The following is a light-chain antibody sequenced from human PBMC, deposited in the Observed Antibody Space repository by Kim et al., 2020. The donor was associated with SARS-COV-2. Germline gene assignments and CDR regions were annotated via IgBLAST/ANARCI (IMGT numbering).Light chain of an antibody. V-gene: IGLV2-8*01. CDR1: SSDVGGYNY. J-gene: IGLJ2*01. Sequence: GQSVTISCTGTSSDVGGYNYVSWYQQHPGKAPKLMIYEVSKRPSGVPDRFSGSKSGNTASLTVSGLQAEDEADYYCSSYAGNNNLVFGGGTKVTVL. CDR3: SSYAGNNNLV. CDR2: EVS.